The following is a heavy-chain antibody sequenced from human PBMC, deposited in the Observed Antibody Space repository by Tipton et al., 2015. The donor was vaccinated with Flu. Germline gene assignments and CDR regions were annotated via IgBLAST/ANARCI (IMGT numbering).Heavy chain of an antibody. Sequence: TLSLTCTVSGGSISSYYWSWIRQPPGKGLEWIGYIYYSGSTNYNPSLKSRVTISVDTSKNQFSLKLSSVTAADTAVYYCASLLWFGELFPYYYGMDVWGQGTTVTVSS. V-gene: IGHV4-59*01. CDR3: ASLLWFGELFPYYYGMDV. D-gene: IGHD3-10*01. J-gene: IGHJ6*02. CDR1: GGSISSYY. CDR2: IYYSGST.